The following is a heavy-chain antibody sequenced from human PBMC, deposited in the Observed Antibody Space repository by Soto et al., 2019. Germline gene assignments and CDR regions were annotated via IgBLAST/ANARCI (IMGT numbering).Heavy chain of an antibody. CDR2: ISGSGGST. V-gene: IGHV3-23*01. Sequence: GGSLRLSCAASGFTFSSYAMSWVRQAPGKGLEWVSAISGSGGSTYYADSVKGRFTISRDNSKNTLYLQMNSLRAEDTAVYYCAKALGPVYFDWFTFDYWGQGTLVTVSS. CDR3: AKALGPVYFDWFTFDY. J-gene: IGHJ4*02. D-gene: IGHD3-9*01. CDR1: GFTFSSYA.